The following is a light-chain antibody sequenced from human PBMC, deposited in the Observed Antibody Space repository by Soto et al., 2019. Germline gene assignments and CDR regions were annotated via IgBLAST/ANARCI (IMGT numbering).Light chain of an antibody. Sequence: QSALTQPASVSGSPGQSSTISCTGTSSDIGGYNYVSWYQHHPGNAPKLVIYDVTSRPSGVSNRFSGSKSGNTASLTISGLQAEDEADYYCSSYVSSSPLEVFGSGTKLTVL. CDR1: SSDIGGYNY. V-gene: IGLV2-14*03. J-gene: IGLJ1*01. CDR3: SSYVSSSPLEV. CDR2: DVT.